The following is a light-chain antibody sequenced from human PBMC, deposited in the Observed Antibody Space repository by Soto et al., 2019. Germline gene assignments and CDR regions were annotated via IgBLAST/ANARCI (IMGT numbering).Light chain of an antibody. V-gene: IGLV2-11*01. J-gene: IGLJ1*01. CDR2: DVN. CDR3: CSYAGSYTLYV. Sequence: QSVLTQPASVSGSPGQSITISCTGTSSDVGGHNYVSWYQQHPGRAPKLMIYDVNKRPSGVPDRFSGSKSGNTASLTIAGLQAEDEADYYCCSYAGSYTLYVCGTWTKVTFL. CDR1: SSDVGGHNY.